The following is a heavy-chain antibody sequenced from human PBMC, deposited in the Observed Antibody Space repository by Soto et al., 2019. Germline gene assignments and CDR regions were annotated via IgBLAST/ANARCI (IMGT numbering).Heavy chain of an antibody. CDR2: IIPIFGTA. V-gene: IGHV1-69*13. J-gene: IGHJ4*02. D-gene: IGHD3-3*02. CDR3: ARSHLATGGYFDY. Sequence: SVKVSCKASGGTFSSYAISWVRQAPGQGLEWMGGIIPIFGTANYAQKFQGRVTITADESTSTAYMELSSLRSEDAAVYYCARSHLATGGYFDYWGQGTLVTVSS. CDR1: GGTFSSYA.